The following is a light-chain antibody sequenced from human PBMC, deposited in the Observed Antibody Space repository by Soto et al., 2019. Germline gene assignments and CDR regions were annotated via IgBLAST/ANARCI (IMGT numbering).Light chain of an antibody. V-gene: IGKV3-11*01. J-gene: IGKJ1*01. CDR2: DAF. Sequence: DIVLTQSPATLPLSPGERATLSCRASQSVSSYLAWYQQKPGQAPRLLIYDAFKRAAGVPARFSGSGSGTDFTLTISTLEPDAFAVYYCQQRSNWPRTFGQGTKVDIK. CDR3: QQRSNWPRT. CDR1: QSVSSY.